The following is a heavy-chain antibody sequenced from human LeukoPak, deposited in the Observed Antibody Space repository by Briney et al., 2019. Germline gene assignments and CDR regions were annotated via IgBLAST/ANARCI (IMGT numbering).Heavy chain of an antibody. V-gene: IGHV5-51*01. CDR3: ARHGVTTIPYFDY. CDR1: GYRFTSYW. Sequence: GEPRKISCGASGYRFTSYWSGWERLMPGEGLEWKGIIYPGDSDTRYSPSFQGQVTISADKSISTAYLQWSSLKASHTAMYYCARHGVTTIPYFDYWGQGTLVTVSS. D-gene: IGHD2-21*02. J-gene: IGHJ4*02. CDR2: IYPGDSDT.